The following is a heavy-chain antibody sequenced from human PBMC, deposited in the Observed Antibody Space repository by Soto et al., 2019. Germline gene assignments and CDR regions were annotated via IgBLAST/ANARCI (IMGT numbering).Heavy chain of an antibody. V-gene: IGHV3-30*18. CDR1: GFTFNNSG. D-gene: IGHD4-17*01. Sequence: QVQLVESGGGVVQPGRSLRLSCGASGFTFNNSGMHWVRQVPGKGLEWVAVLSFDGSEKYYADSVKGRFTISRDNSKNTLYQQMNSLRIEDAAVYHCVKDRVPGAYGHYYGMDVWGQGTTVTVSS. CDR3: VKDRVPGAYGHYYGMDV. CDR2: LSFDGSEK. J-gene: IGHJ6*02.